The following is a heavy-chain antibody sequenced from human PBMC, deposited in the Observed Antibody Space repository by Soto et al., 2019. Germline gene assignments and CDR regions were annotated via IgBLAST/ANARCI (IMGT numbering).Heavy chain of an antibody. CDR1: GFTFSSYR. J-gene: IGHJ4*02. CDR3: AKGRGDYPDY. CDR2: ISYDGSNK. Sequence: QVQLVESGGGVVQPGRSLRLSCAASGFTFSSYRMHWVRQAPGKGLEWVAVISYDGSNKYYADSVKGRFTISRDNSKNTLYLQMNSLRAEDTAVYYCAKGRGDYPDYWGQGTLVTVSS. V-gene: IGHV3-30*18. D-gene: IGHD4-17*01.